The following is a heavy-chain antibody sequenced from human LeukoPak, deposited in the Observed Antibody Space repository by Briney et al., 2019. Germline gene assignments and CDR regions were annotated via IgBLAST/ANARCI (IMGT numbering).Heavy chain of an antibody. CDR2: IIPIFGTA. Sequence: PVKVSCKASGGTFSSYAISWVRQAPGQGLEWMGGIIPIFGTANYAQKFQGRVTITADESTSTAYMELSSLSSEDTAVYYCARDHYDILTGPPYYYYGMDVWGKGTTVTVSS. J-gene: IGHJ6*04. CDR1: GGTFSSYA. D-gene: IGHD3-9*01. CDR3: ARDHYDILTGPPYYYYGMDV. V-gene: IGHV1-69*01.